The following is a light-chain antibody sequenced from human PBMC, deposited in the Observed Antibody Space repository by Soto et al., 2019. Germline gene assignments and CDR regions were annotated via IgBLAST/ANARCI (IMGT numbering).Light chain of an antibody. CDR2: GAT. CDR1: EGINNY. Sequence: DIQMTQSPSSLSASIGDRVTIICRASEGINNYLAWFQQKPGKAPKSLIYGATYLQSGVPSRFSGSEFGTEFSLTISSLQPEDIATDYCQQYQRYHPSFGGGTKVEIK. CDR3: QQYQRYHPS. V-gene: IGKV1-16*01. J-gene: IGKJ4*01.